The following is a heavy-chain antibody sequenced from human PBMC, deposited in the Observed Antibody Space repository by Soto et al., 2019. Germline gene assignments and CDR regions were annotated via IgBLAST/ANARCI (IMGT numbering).Heavy chain of an antibody. D-gene: IGHD3-10*01. CDR3: ARDGVISGSQDC. J-gene: IGHJ4*02. CDR1: GFTFDDYG. CDR2: INWNGGST. V-gene: IGHV3-20*04. Sequence: SGGSLRLSRAASGFTFDDYGMSWVRQAPGKGLEWVSGINWNGGSTGYADSVKGRFTISRDNAKNSLYLQMNSLRAEDTASYFCARDGVISGSQDCWGQGTLVTVSS.